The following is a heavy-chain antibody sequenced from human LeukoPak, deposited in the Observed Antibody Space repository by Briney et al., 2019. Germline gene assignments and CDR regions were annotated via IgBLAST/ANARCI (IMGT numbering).Heavy chain of an antibody. J-gene: IGHJ5*02. CDR1: GFTFDDYT. V-gene: IGHV3-43*01. CDR3: AGSTYSGYDKGWFDP. CDR2: ISWDGGST. Sequence: PGGSLRLSCAASGFTFDDYTMHWVRQAPGKGLEWVSLISWDGGSTYYADSVKGRFTISRDNSKNSLYLQMNSLRTEDTALYYCAGSTYSGYDKGWFDPWGQGTLVTVSS. D-gene: IGHD5-12*01.